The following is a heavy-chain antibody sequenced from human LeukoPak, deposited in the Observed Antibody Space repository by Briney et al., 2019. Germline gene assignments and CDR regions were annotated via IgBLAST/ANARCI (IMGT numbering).Heavy chain of an antibody. CDR2: INPNSGGT. V-gene: IGHV1-2*02. CDR1: GYTFTCYY. D-gene: IGHD3-3*01. Sequence: ASVKVSCKASGYTFTCYYMHWVRQSPGQGLAWMGWINPNSGGTNYAQKFQGRVTMTRDTSISTAYMELSRLRSDDTAVYYCARQDLEWFIWFDPWGQGTLVTVSS. CDR3: ARQDLEWFIWFDP. J-gene: IGHJ5*02.